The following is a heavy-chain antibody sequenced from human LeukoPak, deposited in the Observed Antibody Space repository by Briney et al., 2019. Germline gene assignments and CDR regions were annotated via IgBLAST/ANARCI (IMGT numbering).Heavy chain of an antibody. CDR3: ARLTYSSGSIDY. CDR2: IYPADSDT. J-gene: IGHJ4*02. V-gene: IGHV5-51*01. D-gene: IGHD6-19*01. Sequence: GESLKISCKGSGYSFTNYWIAWVRQMPGKGLEWMGIIYPADSDTRYSPSFQGQVTISADKSITTAYLQWSSLKASDTAIYYCARLTYSSGSIDYWGQGTLVTVSS. CDR1: GYSFTNYW.